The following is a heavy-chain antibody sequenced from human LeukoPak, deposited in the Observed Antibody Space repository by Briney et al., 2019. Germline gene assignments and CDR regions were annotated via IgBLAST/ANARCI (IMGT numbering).Heavy chain of an antibody. CDR2: IRHDGNAK. Sequence: GGSLRLSCAASGFAFSDFWMSWVRQAPGKGLKWVANIRHDGNAKNYVPSVRGRFTISRDNAKNSLYLQMNSLTVEDTAVYYCATSHDSAGNDWGQGTLVTVSS. CDR3: ATSHDSAGND. J-gene: IGHJ4*02. V-gene: IGHV3-7*01. D-gene: IGHD2-15*01. CDR1: GFAFSDFW.